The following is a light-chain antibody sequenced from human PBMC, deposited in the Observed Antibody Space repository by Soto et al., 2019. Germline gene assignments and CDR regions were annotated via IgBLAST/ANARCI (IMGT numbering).Light chain of an antibody. J-gene: IGKJ2*01. Sequence: EIVVAQSPGTLSLSPGDTATLSCTASQSVTARYVAWYQQKPGQVPRLLIFGASNRATGIPERFSGSGSGTDFILTINRVEPEEFAVYYCQQYASLPTFGQGTKLEIK. CDR1: QSVTARY. V-gene: IGKV3-20*01. CDR3: QQYASLPT. CDR2: GAS.